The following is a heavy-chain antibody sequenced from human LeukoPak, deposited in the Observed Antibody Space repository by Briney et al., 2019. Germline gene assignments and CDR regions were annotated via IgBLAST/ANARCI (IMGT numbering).Heavy chain of an antibody. V-gene: IGHV1-18*01. CDR3: ARSDLATITAGPFEY. CDR2: ISGHQGNT. J-gene: IGHJ4*02. D-gene: IGHD5-12*01. CDR1: GYTFTNYG. Sequence: ASVKVSCKASGYTFTNYGITWVRQAPGQGLEWMGWISGHQGNTKYAQNFQGRVTTTIDTSTSTAYMDLGSLRSDDTAIYFCARSDLATITAGPFEYWGQGTLVAVSS.